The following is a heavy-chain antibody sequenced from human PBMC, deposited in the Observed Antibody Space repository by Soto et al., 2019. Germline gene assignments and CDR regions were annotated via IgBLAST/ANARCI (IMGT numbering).Heavy chain of an antibody. V-gene: IGHV3-7*01. D-gene: IGHD3-16*02. CDR1: GVTRSSYA. Sequence: GGSLTLSCASSGVTRSSYAMSLVRQAPGKGLEWVANIKQGGSETYYVDSVKGRFTISRDNAKNSLYLQMNSLRAEDTAVYYCARVRSFSYYFDYWGQGTLVTVSS. CDR3: ARVRSFSYYFDY. CDR2: IKQGGSET. J-gene: IGHJ4*02.